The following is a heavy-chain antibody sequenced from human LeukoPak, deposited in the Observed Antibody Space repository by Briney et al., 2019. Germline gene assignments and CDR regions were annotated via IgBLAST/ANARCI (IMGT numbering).Heavy chain of an antibody. J-gene: IGHJ4*02. CDR2: IYYSGST. CDR3: ARDFNSSGYYNY. D-gene: IGHD3-22*01. Sequence: SETLSLTCTVSGGSISSSSYYWGWIRQPPGKGLEWIGSIYYSGSTYYNPSLKSRVTISVDTSKNQFSLKLSSVTAADTAVYYCARDFNSSGYYNYWGQGTLVTVSS. V-gene: IGHV4-39*07. CDR1: GGSISSSSYY.